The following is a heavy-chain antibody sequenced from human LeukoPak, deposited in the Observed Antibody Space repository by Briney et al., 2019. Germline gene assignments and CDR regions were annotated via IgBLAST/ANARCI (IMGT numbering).Heavy chain of an antibody. Sequence: GGSLTLSCAASGFTFSNYAMSWVRRAPGKGLEWVSGISGDGGSTYYADSVKGRFTISRDNSKNTLYVQMNSLRAEDTAVYYCAKSWQYSSTWVDYWGQGTLVTVSS. CDR1: GFTFSNYA. J-gene: IGHJ4*02. D-gene: IGHD6-13*01. V-gene: IGHV3-23*01. CDR2: ISGDGGST. CDR3: AKSWQYSSTWVDY.